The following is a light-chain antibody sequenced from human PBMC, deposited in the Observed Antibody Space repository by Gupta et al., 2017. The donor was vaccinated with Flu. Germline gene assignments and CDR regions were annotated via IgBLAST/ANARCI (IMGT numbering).Light chain of an antibody. V-gene: IGKV3-20*01. Sequence: EIVLTQSPGTLSLSPGERATLSCRATQTISNNYLAWYQQKPGQAPRLLIFGASSRASGIPARFSGSGSGTDFTLTISRLEAEDFAVYYCQQDDNSWWTFGQGTKVEIK. CDR1: QTISNNY. CDR3: QQDDNSWWT. J-gene: IGKJ1*01. CDR2: GAS.